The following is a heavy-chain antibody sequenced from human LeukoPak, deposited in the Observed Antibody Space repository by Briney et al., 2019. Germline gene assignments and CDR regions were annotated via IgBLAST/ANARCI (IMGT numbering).Heavy chain of an antibody. V-gene: IGHV4-39*07. CDR1: GGSISSSSYY. CDR3: ARVIAVAGTVDY. J-gene: IGHJ4*02. Sequence: SETLSLTCTVSGGSISSSSYYWGWIRQPPGKGLEWIGSIYYSGSTYYNPSLKSRVTISVDTSKNQFSLKLSSVTAADTAVYYCARVIAVAGTVDYWGQGTLVTVSS. CDR2: IYYSGST. D-gene: IGHD6-19*01.